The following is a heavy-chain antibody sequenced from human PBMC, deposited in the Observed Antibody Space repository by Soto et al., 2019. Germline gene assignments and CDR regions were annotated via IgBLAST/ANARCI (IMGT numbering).Heavy chain of an antibody. D-gene: IGHD5-18*01. Sequence: GGSLRLSCAASGFTFSNAWMNWVRQAPGKGLEWVGRIKSKTDGGTTDYAAPVKGRFTISRDDSKNTLYLQMNSLKTEDTAVYYCTTDGTAMVTGPFGYWGQGTLVTVSS. CDR3: TTDGTAMVTGPFGY. CDR1: GFTFSNAW. V-gene: IGHV3-15*07. CDR2: IKSKTDGGTT. J-gene: IGHJ4*02.